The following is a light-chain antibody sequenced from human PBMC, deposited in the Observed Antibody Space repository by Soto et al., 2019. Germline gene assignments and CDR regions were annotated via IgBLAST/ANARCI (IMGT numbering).Light chain of an antibody. CDR1: QTISRW. CDR3: HSMA. J-gene: IGKJ5*01. V-gene: IGKV1-5*01. CDR2: DAS. Sequence: DIQLTQTPSTLAASVGDEVTITCRASQTISRWLTWYQQKTGRAPDLLIYDASTLESWVPSSFSGSGSETEFTLTISRLQPDDFATSFCHSMAVGQGTRLEIK.